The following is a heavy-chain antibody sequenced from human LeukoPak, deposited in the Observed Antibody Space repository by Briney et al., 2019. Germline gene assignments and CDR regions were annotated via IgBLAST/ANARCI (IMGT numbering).Heavy chain of an antibody. V-gene: IGHV3-23*01. CDR3: AKDWGGDLYYFDY. CDR1: GFTFSNCA. D-gene: IGHD3-16*01. J-gene: IGHJ4*02. CDR2: ISGSGGST. Sequence: PGGSLRLSCAASGFTFSNCAMTWVRQTPGKGLEWVSAISGSGGSTYYADSVKGRFSISRDNSKNTLYMQMNSPRADDTAVYYCAKDWGGDLYYFDYWGQGILVTVSS.